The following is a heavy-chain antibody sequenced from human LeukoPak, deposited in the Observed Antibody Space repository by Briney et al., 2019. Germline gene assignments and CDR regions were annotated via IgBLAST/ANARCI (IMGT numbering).Heavy chain of an antibody. Sequence: SETLSLTCTVSGGSISSGGYYWSWIRQPPGKGLEWIGYIYHSGSTYYNPSLKSRVTISVDRSKNQFSLKLSSVTAADTAVYYCASDAKRMYYDFWSGYSLDYWGQGTLVTVSS. CDR1: GGSISSGGYY. V-gene: IGHV4-30-2*01. D-gene: IGHD3-3*01. CDR3: ASDAKRMYYDFWSGYSLDY. J-gene: IGHJ4*02. CDR2: IYHSGST.